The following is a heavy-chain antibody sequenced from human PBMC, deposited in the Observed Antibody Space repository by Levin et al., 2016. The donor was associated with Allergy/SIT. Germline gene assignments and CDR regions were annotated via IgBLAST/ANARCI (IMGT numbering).Heavy chain of an antibody. J-gene: IGHJ6*02. CDR3: AREGFWGVPDEGYYGMDV. CDR2: ISAYNGNT. V-gene: IGHV1-18*01. Sequence: ASVKVSCKASGYTFTSYGISWVRQAPGQGLEWMGWISAYNGNTNYAQKLQGRVTMTTDTSTSTAYMELRSLRSDDTAVYYCAREGFWGVPDEGYYGMDVWGQGTTVTVSS. D-gene: IGHD3-16*01. CDR1: GYTFTSYG.